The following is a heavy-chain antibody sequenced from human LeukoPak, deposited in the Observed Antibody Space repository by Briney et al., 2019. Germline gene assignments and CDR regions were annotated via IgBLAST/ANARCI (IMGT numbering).Heavy chain of an antibody. CDR3: ATVRTGYNDY. Sequence: GGSLRFSCAASGFIFSNAWVSWVRQAPGKGLEWIGRIKSKNDGGTTDFAAPVKGRFTISRDDSKNTLYLQMNSLKTEDTAVYYCATVRTGYNDYWGQGTLVTVSS. CDR1: GFIFSNAW. CDR2: IKSKNDGGTT. J-gene: IGHJ4*02. D-gene: IGHD3-9*01. V-gene: IGHV3-15*01.